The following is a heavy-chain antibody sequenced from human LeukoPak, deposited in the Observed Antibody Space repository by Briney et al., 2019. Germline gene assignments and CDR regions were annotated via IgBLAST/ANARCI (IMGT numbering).Heavy chain of an antibody. V-gene: IGHV3-49*04. CDR1: GFTFCDHA. J-gene: IGHJ6*02. CDR2: IRSKIDGGTT. CDR3: TRGPIQLWLYHGMDV. D-gene: IGHD5-18*01. Sequence: GGSLRLSCTVSGFTFCDHAMSWVRQAPGKGRGWVGFIRSKIDGGTTEYAASVKGKFIIERDDSTSLAYLQMSSLKTEDTAVYYCTRGPIQLWLYHGMDVWGQGTTVTVSS.